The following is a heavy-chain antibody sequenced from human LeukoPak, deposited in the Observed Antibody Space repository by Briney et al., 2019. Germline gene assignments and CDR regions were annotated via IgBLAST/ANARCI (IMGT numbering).Heavy chain of an antibody. CDR1: GFTFSSYE. Sequence: GGSLRLSCAASGFTFSSYEMNWVRQAPGKGLEWVSYISSSGSTIYYADSVKGRFTISRDNAKNSLYLQMNSLRAEDTAVYYCARDRSTVTTGYYYYGMDVWGQGTTVTVS. D-gene: IGHD4-17*01. CDR3: ARDRSTVTTGYYYYGMDV. J-gene: IGHJ6*02. CDR2: ISSSGSTI. V-gene: IGHV3-48*03.